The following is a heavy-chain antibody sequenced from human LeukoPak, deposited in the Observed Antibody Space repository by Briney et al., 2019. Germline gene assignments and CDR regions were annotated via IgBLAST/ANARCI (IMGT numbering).Heavy chain of an antibody. CDR1: GFTFSTYT. CDR3: AKDGAVAGTEPYYFDY. V-gene: IGHV3-23*01. Sequence: GGSLRLSCAASGFTFSTYTMTWVRQAPGKGLEWVSSISGSGGSTYYADSVKGRFTISRDNSKNTLYLQMNSLRAGDTAVYYCAKDGAVAGTEPYYFDYWGQGTLVTVSS. D-gene: IGHD6-19*01. CDR2: ISGSGGST. J-gene: IGHJ4*02.